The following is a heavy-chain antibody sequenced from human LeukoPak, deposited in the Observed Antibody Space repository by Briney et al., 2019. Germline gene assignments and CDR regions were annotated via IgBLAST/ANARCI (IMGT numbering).Heavy chain of an antibody. Sequence: SETLSLTCTVSGGSISSYYWSWIRQPPGKGLEWIGYIYTSGSTNYNPSLKSRVTISVDTSKNQFSLKLSSVTAADTAVYYCARRVYSSSAFMDVWGKGTTVTVSS. V-gene: IGHV4-4*09. CDR3: ARRVYSSSAFMDV. CDR1: GGSISSYY. CDR2: IYTSGST. D-gene: IGHD6-6*01. J-gene: IGHJ6*03.